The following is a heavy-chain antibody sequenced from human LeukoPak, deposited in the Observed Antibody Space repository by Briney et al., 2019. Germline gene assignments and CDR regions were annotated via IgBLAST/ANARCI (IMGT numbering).Heavy chain of an antibody. CDR1: GGSISSHY. D-gene: IGHD3-3*01. Sequence: SETLSLTCTVSGGSISSHYWSWVRQPPGKGLEWIGNIYDSESTHYKSSLKSRGTISVDTSKNQFSLRLSSVTAADTAVYYCARVLQNYYYLDVWGKGTTVTVSS. V-gene: IGHV4-59*11. CDR3: ARVLQNYYYLDV. J-gene: IGHJ6*03. CDR2: IYDSEST.